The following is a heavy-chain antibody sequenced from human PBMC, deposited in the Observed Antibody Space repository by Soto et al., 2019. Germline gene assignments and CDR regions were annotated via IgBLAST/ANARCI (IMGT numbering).Heavy chain of an antibody. Sequence: GESLKISCKGSGYSFTSYWIGWVRQMPGKGLEWMGIIYPGDSDTRYSPSFQGQVTISADKSISTAYLQWSSLKASDTAMYYCARSHSPNYYDSSGPILGAFDIWGQGTMVTVSS. D-gene: IGHD3-22*01. CDR2: IYPGDSDT. CDR1: GYSFTSYW. V-gene: IGHV5-51*01. J-gene: IGHJ3*02. CDR3: ARSHSPNYYDSSGPILGAFDI.